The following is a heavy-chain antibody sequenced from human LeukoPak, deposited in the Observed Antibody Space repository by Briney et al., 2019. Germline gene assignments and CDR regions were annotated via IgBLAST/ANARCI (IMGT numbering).Heavy chain of an antibody. D-gene: IGHD4-17*01. Sequence: SETLSLTCTVSGYSISIGYYWGWIRQPPGKGPEWIGSIYHSGSTYYNPSLMSRVTISVDTPKNQFSLRLSSVTAADAAIYYCARGLQTTVTTPLTRWGQGTLVTVSS. CDR2: IYHSGST. CDR1: GYSISIGYY. V-gene: IGHV4-38-2*02. J-gene: IGHJ4*02. CDR3: ARGLQTTVTTPLTR.